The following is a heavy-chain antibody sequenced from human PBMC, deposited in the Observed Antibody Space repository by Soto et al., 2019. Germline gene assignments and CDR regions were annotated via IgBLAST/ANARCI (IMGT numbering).Heavy chain of an antibody. V-gene: IGHV3-33*01. CDR3: ARDSTHDYGDYGPAY. CDR1: GFTFSSYG. Sequence: QVQLVESGGGVVQPGRSLRLSCAASGFTFSSYGMHWVRQAPGKGLEWVAVIWYDGRNKYYADSVKGRFTISSDNSKNTLYLQVNSLRAEDTAVYYCARDSTHDYGDYGPAYWGQGTLVTVSS. J-gene: IGHJ4*02. CDR2: IWYDGRNK. D-gene: IGHD4-17*01.